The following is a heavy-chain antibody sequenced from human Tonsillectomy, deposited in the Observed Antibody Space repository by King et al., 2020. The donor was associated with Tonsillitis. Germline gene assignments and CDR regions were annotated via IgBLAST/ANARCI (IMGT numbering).Heavy chain of an antibody. J-gene: IGHJ4*02. V-gene: IGHV3-23*04. CDR1: GFTFNNYA. Sequence: VQLVESGGGLVQPGGSLRLSCAASGFTFNNYAMSWVRQAPGKGLEWVSSLSGSGSNTYYADSVKGRFTISRDNSKNTLYLQLNSLRAEDTAVYYCAKDGGGWYTSGWDYFDYWGQGTLVTVSP. CDR2: LSGSGSNT. CDR3: AKDGGGWYTSGWDYFDY. D-gene: IGHD6-19*01.